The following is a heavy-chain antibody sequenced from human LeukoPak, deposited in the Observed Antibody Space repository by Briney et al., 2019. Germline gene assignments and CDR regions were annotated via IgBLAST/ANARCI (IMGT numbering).Heavy chain of an antibody. D-gene: IGHD3-10*01. Sequence: ASVKVSCKASGYTFTGYYMHWVRQAPGQGLEWMGWINPNSGGTNYAQKFQGRVTMTRDTSISTAYMELNRLRSDDTAVYYCARALWFGELLPKVYWGQGTLVTVSS. CDR3: ARALWFGELLPKVY. J-gene: IGHJ4*02. CDR1: GYTFTGYY. CDR2: INPNSGGT. V-gene: IGHV1-2*02.